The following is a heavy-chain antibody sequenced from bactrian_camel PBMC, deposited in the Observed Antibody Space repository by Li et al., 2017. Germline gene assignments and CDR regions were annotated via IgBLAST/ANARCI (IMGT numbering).Heavy chain of an antibody. D-gene: IGHD2*01. Sequence: VQLVESGGSSVQAGGSLKLSCQASGNLDITKAERDNEREGVATIDTGDSTGAALTYYADAVKGRFTISQDNARNTVYLQMNSLKPEDTAVYYCAADDEIYEVRGSCQSLRAGRRWGQGTQVTVS. CDR3: AADDEIYEVRGSCQSLRAGRR. J-gene: IGHJ4*01. V-gene: IGHV3S53*01. CDR1: GNLDITKA. CDR2: TGAALT.